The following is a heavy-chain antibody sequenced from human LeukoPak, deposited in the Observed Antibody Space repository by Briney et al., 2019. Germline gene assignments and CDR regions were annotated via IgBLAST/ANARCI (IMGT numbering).Heavy chain of an antibody. CDR3: AREGMITFGGVIANRFDY. J-gene: IGHJ4*02. CDR1: GGSFSSYY. V-gene: IGHV4-4*07. CDR2: IYTSGST. D-gene: IGHD3-16*02. Sequence: SETLSLTCAVYGGSFSSYYWSWIRQPAGKGLEWIGRIYTSGSTNYNPSLKSRVTMSVDTSKNQFSLKLSSVTAADTAVYYCAREGMITFGGVIANRFDYWGQGTLVTVSS.